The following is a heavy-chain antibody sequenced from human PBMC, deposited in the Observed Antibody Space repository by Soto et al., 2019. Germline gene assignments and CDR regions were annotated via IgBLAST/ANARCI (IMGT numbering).Heavy chain of an antibody. D-gene: IGHD6-13*01. CDR3: ARARYSSSHNWFDP. V-gene: IGHV1-8*01. J-gene: IGHJ5*02. CDR1: GYTFISYD. Sequence: VQLVQSGAEVKKPGASVKVSCKSSGYTFISYDINWVRQATGQGLEWVGWMNPNSGNTGYAQMFQGRVSMTRNTSISTAYMELSSLRSDDTAVYYCARARYSSSHNWFDPWGQGTLVTVSS. CDR2: MNPNSGNT.